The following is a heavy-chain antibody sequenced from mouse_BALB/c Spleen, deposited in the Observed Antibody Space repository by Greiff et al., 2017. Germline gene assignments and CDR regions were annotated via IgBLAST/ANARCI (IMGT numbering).Heavy chain of an antibody. J-gene: IGHJ2*01. CDR3: ARDHSYFDY. V-gene: IGHV5-6-3*01. Sequence: EVKLMESGGGLVQPGGSLKLSCAASGFTFSSYGMSWVRQTPDKRLELVATINSNGGSTYYPDSVKGRFTISRDNAKNTLYLQMSSLKSEDTAMYYCARDHSYFDYWGQGTTLTVSS. CDR1: GFTFSSYG. CDR2: INSNGGST.